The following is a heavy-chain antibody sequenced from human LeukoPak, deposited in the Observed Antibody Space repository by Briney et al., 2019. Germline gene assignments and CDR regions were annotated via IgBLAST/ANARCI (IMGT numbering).Heavy chain of an antibody. V-gene: IGHV3-74*01. CDR2: IYIEGSTT. D-gene: IGHD2-2*01. CDR1: GFIFSSYW. Sequence: GGSLRLSCAASGFIFSSYWMHWVRQAPGKGLVWVSRIYIEGSTTSYADSVKGRFTISRDNAKNTLYLQMNSLRVEDTAVYYCARGEYAFDYWGQGTPVTVSS. CDR3: ARGEYAFDY. J-gene: IGHJ4*02.